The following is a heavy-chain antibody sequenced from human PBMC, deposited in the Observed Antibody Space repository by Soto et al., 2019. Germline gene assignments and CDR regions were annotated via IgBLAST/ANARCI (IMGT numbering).Heavy chain of an antibody. V-gene: IGHV6-1*01. CDR2: TYYRSKWYN. D-gene: IGHD3-10*01. CDR1: GDSVSSNSAA. J-gene: IGHJ5*02. Sequence: SQTLSLTCAISGDSVSSNSAAWNWIRQSPSRGLEWLGRTYYRSKWYNDYAVSVKSRITINPDTSKNQFSLQLNSVTPEDTAVYYCARDPDYYGSGSYYNWFDPWGKGTLVTVSS. CDR3: ARDPDYYGSGSYYNWFDP.